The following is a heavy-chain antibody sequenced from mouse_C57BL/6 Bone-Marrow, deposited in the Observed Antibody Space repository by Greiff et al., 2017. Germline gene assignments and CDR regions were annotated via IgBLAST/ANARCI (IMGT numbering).Heavy chain of an antibody. D-gene: IGHD2-4*01. V-gene: IGHV1-62-2*01. Sequence: VKLVESGAELVKPGASVKLSCKASGYTFTEYTIHWVKQRSGQGLEWIGWFYPGSGSIKYNEKFKDKATLTADKSSSTVYMELSRLTSEDSAVYFCARHGYDYDGDYYAMDYWGQGTSVTVSS. J-gene: IGHJ4*01. CDR1: GYTFTEYT. CDR3: ARHGYDYDGDYYAMDY. CDR2: FYPGSGSI.